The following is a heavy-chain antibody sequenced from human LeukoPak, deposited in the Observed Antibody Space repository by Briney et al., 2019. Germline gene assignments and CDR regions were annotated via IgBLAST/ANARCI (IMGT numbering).Heavy chain of an antibody. V-gene: IGHV3-30*18. CDR2: ISYDGFNP. CDR3: AKVKEMYSSGSYYFDY. D-gene: IGHD6-19*01. Sequence: GGSPRLSCAASGFTFSSYGMHWVRRAPGKGLEWVAVISYDGFNPYYADSVKGRFTISRDNSKNTLWLQMNSLRAEDTAVYYCAKVKEMYSSGSYYFDYWGQGTLVTVSS. J-gene: IGHJ4*02. CDR1: GFTFSSYG.